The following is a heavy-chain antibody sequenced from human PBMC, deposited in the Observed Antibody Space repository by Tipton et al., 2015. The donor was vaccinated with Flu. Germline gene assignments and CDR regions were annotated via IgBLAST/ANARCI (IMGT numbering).Heavy chain of an antibody. CDR3: ARIRLSGSYGVGLDY. J-gene: IGHJ4*02. D-gene: IGHD1-26*01. V-gene: IGHV4-4*07. CDR1: GDSISSYH. CDR2: IYSSGST. Sequence: LRLSCTVSGDSISSYHWSWIRQPAGKGLEWIGRIYSSGSTNYNPSLKSRVTMSVDTSKNQFSLELSSVTAADTAVYYCARIRLSGSYGVGLDYWGQGTLVTVSS.